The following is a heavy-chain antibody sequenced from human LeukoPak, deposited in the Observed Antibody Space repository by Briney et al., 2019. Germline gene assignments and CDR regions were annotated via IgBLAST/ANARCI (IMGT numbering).Heavy chain of an antibody. J-gene: IGHJ3*02. CDR3: VRKNRDFNAAFDI. D-gene: IGHD1-14*01. Sequence: PGGSLRLSCAASGFTVSNYYMSWVRQAPGKGLEWVSIIYSDSNTNYADSVKGRFTISRDTSQNTLSLQMNSLRAEDTAVYYCVRKNRDFNAAFDIWGQGTVVTVSS. CDR2: IYSDSNT. V-gene: IGHV3-53*01. CDR1: GFTVSNYY.